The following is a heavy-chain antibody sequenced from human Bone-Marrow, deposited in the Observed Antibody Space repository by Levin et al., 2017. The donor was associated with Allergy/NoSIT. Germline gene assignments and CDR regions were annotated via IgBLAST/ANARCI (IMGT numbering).Heavy chain of an antibody. D-gene: IGHD6-19*01. J-gene: IGHJ6*03. V-gene: IGHV3-48*01. CDR1: GFTFSSFS. CDR2: ITSSGGTI. CDR3: ARLREGVAGHMDV. Sequence: AGGSLRLSCAASGFTFSSFSMNWVRQAPGKGLEWVAYITSSGGTIYYADSVKGRLSISRDNAKNSLYLQMNSLTAEDTAVYCCARLREGVAGHMDVWGKGTTVTVSS.